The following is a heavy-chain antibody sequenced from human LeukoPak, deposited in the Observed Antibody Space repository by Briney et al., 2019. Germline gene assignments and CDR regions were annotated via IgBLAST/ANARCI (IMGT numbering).Heavy chain of an antibody. CDR3: AKHSSSWHYFDY. Sequence: PGGSLRLSCAASGFIFSSYPMSWVRQAPGKGLEWVSTISGSGGSTYYAESVKGRFTIPRDNSKNTLYLQMIGLRAEDTAAYYCAKHSSSWHYFDYWGQGTLVTVSS. CDR1: GFIFSSYP. D-gene: IGHD6-13*01. J-gene: IGHJ4*02. V-gene: IGHV3-23*01. CDR2: ISGSGGST.